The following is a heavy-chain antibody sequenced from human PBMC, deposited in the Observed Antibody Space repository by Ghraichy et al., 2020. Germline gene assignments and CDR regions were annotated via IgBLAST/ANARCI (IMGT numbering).Heavy chain of an antibody. J-gene: IGHJ2*01. CDR1: GGSFSGYY. Sequence: SETLSLTCAVYGGSFSGYYWSWIRQPPGKGLEWIGDINHSGITKYDPSLESRVTISIDTSKSQSSLKLRSVTAADTGVYYCARGRRELRRFDLWGRHPGHCLL. V-gene: IGHV4-34*01. CDR2: INHSGIT. D-gene: IGHD1-7*01. CDR3: ARGRRELRRFDL.